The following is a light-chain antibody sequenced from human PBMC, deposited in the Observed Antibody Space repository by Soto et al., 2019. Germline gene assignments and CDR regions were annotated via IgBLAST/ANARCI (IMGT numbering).Light chain of an antibody. V-gene: IGLV1-44*01. CDR1: SSNIGTNT. J-gene: IGLJ1*01. CDR2: GSS. CDR3: AAWDDSLSAYV. Sequence: QSLLTQPPSASGTPGQWVTISCSGCSSNIGTNTVNWYQHLPGTAPKLLISGSSQRPSGVPDRFSGSKSGTSASLDISGLQSEDEAEYYCAAWDDSLSAYVFGAGTKVNVL.